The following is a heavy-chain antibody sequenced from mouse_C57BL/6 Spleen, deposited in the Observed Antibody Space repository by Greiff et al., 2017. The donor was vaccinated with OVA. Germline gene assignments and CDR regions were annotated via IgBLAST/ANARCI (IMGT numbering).Heavy chain of an antibody. V-gene: IGHV5-15*01. Sequence: EVMLVESGGGLVQPGGSLKLSCAASGFTFSDYGMAWVRQAPRKGPEWVAFISNLAYSIYYADTVTGRFTIARENAKNTLYLEMSSLRSEDTAMYYCARHNDGSSYYAIDYWGQGTSVTVSS. CDR1: GFTFSDYG. CDR3: ARHNDGSSYYAIDY. CDR2: ISNLAYSI. J-gene: IGHJ4*01. D-gene: IGHD1-1*01.